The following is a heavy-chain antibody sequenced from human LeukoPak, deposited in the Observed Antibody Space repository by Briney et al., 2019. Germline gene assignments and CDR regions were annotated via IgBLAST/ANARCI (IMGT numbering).Heavy chain of an antibody. D-gene: IGHD3-9*01. Sequence: GGSLRLSCAASGFTFSSYAMSWVRQAPGKGLEWVSAISGSGGSTYYADSVKGRFTISRDNSKNTLYLQMNSLRAEDTAVYYCATFSDILTGYYSTWGQGTLVTVSS. CDR2: ISGSGGST. J-gene: IGHJ5*02. CDR1: GFTFSSYA. V-gene: IGHV3-23*01. CDR3: ATFSDILTGYYST.